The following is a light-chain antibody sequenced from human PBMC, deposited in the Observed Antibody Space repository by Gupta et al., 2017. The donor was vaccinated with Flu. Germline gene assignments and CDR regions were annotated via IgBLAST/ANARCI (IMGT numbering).Light chain of an antibody. CDR3: QQSDSPPYT. V-gene: IGKV1-39*01. CDR2: AAS. J-gene: IGKJ2*01. CDR1: QDINTY. Sequence: DIQLTQSPSSLSASVGDRVTITCRASQDINTYLNWYQQNPGKAPKLLIYAASTLQSGVPSRFSARGVGSDFSLTISRLQPEDFATYYCQQSDSPPYTFGQGTKLDI.